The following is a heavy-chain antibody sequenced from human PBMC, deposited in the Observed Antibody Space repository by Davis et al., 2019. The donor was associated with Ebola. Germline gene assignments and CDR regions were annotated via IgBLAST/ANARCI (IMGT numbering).Heavy chain of an antibody. J-gene: IGHJ6*02. V-gene: IGHV1-3*01. D-gene: IGHD6-6*01. CDR2: IIAGNGNT. CDR3: ARDRAIAARERIYYYYGMDV. CDR1: GYTFTSYA. Sequence: AASVKVSCKASGYTFTSYAMHWVRQAPGQRLEWMGWIIAGNGNTKYSQKFQGRVTITRNTSASTAYMELSSLRSEDTAVYYCARDRAIAARERIYYYYGMDVWGQGTTVTVSS.